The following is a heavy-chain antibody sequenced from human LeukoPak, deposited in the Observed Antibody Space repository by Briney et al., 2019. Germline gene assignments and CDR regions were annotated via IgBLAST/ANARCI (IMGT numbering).Heavy chain of an antibody. D-gene: IGHD2-2*01. CDR2: IQQHGSET. CDR3: ATYSSSNGREFQY. J-gene: IGHJ1*01. V-gene: IGHV3-7*01. Sequence: GGSLRLSCEGSGFTFSNYWMSWVRQAPGKGLEWVANIQQHGSETYYGDSVKGRFAISRDNAKNSLYLQMNSLRAEDTAVYYCATYSSSNGREFQYWGQGTLVTVSS. CDR1: GFTFSNYW.